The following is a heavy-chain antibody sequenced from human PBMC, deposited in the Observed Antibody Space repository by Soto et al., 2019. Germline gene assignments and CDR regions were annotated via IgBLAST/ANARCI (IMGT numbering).Heavy chain of an antibody. D-gene: IGHD2-15*01. CDR3: ARRYGGSIDY. J-gene: IGHJ4*02. CDR2: IYYSGST. Sequence: SETLSLTCTVSGDSITSNSYYWSWIRQPPGKGLEWIGYIYYSGSTNYNPSLKSRVTISVDTSKNQFSLKLSSVTAADTAVYYCARRYGGSIDYWGQGTLVTVSS. V-gene: IGHV4-61*05. CDR1: GDSITSNSYY.